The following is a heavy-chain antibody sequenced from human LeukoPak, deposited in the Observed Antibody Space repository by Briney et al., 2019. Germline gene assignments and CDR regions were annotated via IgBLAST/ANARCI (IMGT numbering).Heavy chain of an antibody. Sequence: KPSETLSLTCTVSGASISSGSYYWSWIRQAPGKGLEWVSYISSSGSTIYYADSVKGRFTISRDNAKNSLYLQMNSLRAEDTAVYYCAKPGGGLYYYDSSGFVDYWGQGTLVTVSS. D-gene: IGHD3-22*01. CDR1: GASISSGSYY. CDR3: AKPGGGLYYYDSSGFVDY. J-gene: IGHJ4*02. CDR2: ISSSGSTI. V-gene: IGHV3-11*01.